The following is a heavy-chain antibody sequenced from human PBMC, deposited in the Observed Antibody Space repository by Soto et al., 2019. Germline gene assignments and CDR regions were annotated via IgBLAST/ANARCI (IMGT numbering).Heavy chain of an antibody. CDR1: DGSMKGYY. CDR2: MHSNGNT. J-gene: IGHJ4*02. D-gene: IGHD4-17*01. V-gene: IGHV4-59*01. CDR3: ARERGEDEYFDQ. Sequence: SETLSLTCTVSDGSMKGYYWNWILQPPGKGLEWIGYMHSNGNTNYNPSLKSRVTISIDTSRNQFSLRLSSVTAADTAVFYCARERGEDEYFDQWGQGTLVTVYS.